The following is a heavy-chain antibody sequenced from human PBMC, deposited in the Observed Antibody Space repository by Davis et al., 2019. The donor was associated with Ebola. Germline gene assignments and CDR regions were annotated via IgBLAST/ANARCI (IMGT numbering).Heavy chain of an antibody. CDR1: GFTFSSYS. V-gene: IGHV3-7*01. Sequence: PGGSLRLSCAASGFTFSSYSMNWVRQAPGKGLEWVANIKQDGSEKYYVDSVKGRFTISRDNAKNSLYLQMNSLRAEDTAVYYCARDVTYYDRLDYWGQRTLVTVSS. CDR2: IKQDGSEK. D-gene: IGHD3-22*01. CDR3: ARDVTYYDRLDY. J-gene: IGHJ4*02.